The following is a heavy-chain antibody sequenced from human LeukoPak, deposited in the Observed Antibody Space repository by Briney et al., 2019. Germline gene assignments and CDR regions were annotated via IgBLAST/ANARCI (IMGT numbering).Heavy chain of an antibody. Sequence: GGSLRLSCAASGFTFSSYSMNWVRQAPGKGLEWVSSISGSSSYIYYADSVKGRFTISRDNAKNSLYLQMNSLRAEDTAVYYCAPPRVMGYWGQGTLVTVSS. CDR2: ISGSSSYI. D-gene: IGHD2-21*01. CDR1: GFTFSSYS. V-gene: IGHV3-21*01. J-gene: IGHJ4*02. CDR3: APPRVMGY.